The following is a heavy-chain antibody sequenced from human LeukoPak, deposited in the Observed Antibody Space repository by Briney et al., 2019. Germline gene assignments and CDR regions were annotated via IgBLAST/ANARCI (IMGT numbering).Heavy chain of an antibody. CDR2: ISYDGSNK. CDR3: ARPAVGRIAVAGARGNYFDY. V-gene: IGHV3-30*03. D-gene: IGHD6-19*01. Sequence: GRSLRLSCAASGFTFSSYGMHWVRQAPGKGLEWVAVISYDGSNKYYADSVKGRFTISRDNSKNTLYLQMNSLRAEDTAVYYCARPAVGRIAVAGARGNYFDYWGQGTLVTVSS. CDR1: GFTFSSYG. J-gene: IGHJ4*02.